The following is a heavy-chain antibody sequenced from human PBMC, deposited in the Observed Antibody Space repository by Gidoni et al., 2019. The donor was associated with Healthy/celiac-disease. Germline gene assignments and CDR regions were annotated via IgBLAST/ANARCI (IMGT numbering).Heavy chain of an antibody. CDR2: ISYDGSNK. Sequence: QVQLVASGGGVVQPVRSLRLSCAASGFSFSSYGMHWVRQAPGKGLEWVAVISYDGSNKYYADSVKGRFTISRDNSKNTLYLQMNSLRAEDTAVYYCAKDDFWSGYYTGLWDYWGQGTLVTVSS. V-gene: IGHV3-30*18. J-gene: IGHJ4*02. CDR3: AKDDFWSGYYTGLWDY. CDR1: GFSFSSYG. D-gene: IGHD3-3*01.